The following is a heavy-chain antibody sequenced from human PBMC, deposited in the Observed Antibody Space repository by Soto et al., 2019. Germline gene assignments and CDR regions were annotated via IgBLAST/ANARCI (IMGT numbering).Heavy chain of an antibody. J-gene: IGHJ4*02. D-gene: IGHD2-15*01. CDR1: GGSISSSSYY. V-gene: IGHV4-39*01. Sequence: SETLSLTCTVSGGSISSSSYYWGWIRQPPGKGLEWIGSIYYSGSTYYNPSLKSRVTISVDTSKNQFSLKLSSVTAADTAVYYCASDRTAATQFDYWGQGTLVTVSS. CDR3: ASDRTAATQFDY. CDR2: IYYSGST.